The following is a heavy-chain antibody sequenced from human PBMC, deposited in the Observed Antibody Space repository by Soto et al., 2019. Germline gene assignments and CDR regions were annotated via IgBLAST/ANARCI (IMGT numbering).Heavy chain of an antibody. Sequence: GASVKVSCTASGGTFSSYAISWVRQAPGQGLEWMGGIIPIFGTANYAQKFQGRVTITADESTSTAYMELSSLRSEDTAVYYCAREAYCGGDCYYFDYWGQGTLVTVSS. D-gene: IGHD2-21*02. V-gene: IGHV1-69*13. J-gene: IGHJ4*02. CDR3: AREAYCGGDCYYFDY. CDR1: GGTFSSYA. CDR2: IIPIFGTA.